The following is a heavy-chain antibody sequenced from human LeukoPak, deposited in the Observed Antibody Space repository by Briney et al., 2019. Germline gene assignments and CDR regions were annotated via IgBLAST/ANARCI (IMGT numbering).Heavy chain of an antibody. J-gene: IGHJ3*02. CDR2: TSPYDDNP. CDR3: AKVDPPIVAGARGDAFEI. V-gene: IGHV1-18*01. CDR1: GYRFSNFG. Sequence: EASVKVSCKASGYRFSNFGITWVRQAPGQGLEWMGWTSPYDDNPEYAKKFQGRVTMTTDTSTSTAYMELRSLRPDDTAMYYCAKVDPPIVAGARGDAFEIRGQGTLVTVSS. D-gene: IGHD1-26*01.